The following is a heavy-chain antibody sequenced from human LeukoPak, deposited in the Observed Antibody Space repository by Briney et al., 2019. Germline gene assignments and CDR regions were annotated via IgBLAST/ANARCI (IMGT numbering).Heavy chain of an antibody. V-gene: IGHV4-59*12. J-gene: IGHJ4*02. CDR3: ASFPTTVTTSPSDY. CDR2: IYYSGST. CDR1: GGSISSYY. D-gene: IGHD4-17*01. Sequence: SETLSLTCTVSGGSISSYYWSWIRQPPGKGLEWIGYIYYSGSTNYNPSLKSRVTISIDTSKNQFSLKLSSVTAADTAVYYCASFPTTVTTSPSDYWGQGTLVTVSS.